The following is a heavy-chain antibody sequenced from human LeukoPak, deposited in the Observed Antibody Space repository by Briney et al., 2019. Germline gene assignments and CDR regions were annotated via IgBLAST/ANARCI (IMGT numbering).Heavy chain of an antibody. Sequence: PSETLSLTCAAYGGSFSGYYWSWIRQPPGKGLEWIGSIYYSGSTYYNPSLKSRVTISLDTSKNHSTMKLSSVTAADTAVYYCARLSLWRSSSWLNWFDPWGQGTLVTVSS. CDR3: ARLSLWRSSSWLNWFDP. CDR2: IYYSGST. CDR1: GGSFSGYY. J-gene: IGHJ5*02. D-gene: IGHD6-13*01. V-gene: IGHV4-34*01.